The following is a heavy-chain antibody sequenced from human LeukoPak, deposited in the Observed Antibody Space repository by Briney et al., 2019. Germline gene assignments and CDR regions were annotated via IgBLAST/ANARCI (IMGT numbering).Heavy chain of an antibody. Sequence: GRSLRLSCAASGFTFSSYAMHWVRQAPGKGLEWVAVISYDGSNKYYADSVKGRFTISRDNSKNTLYLQMNSLRAEDTAVYYCARPRSSYYYGSGSYYNYWGQGTLVTVSS. J-gene: IGHJ4*02. V-gene: IGHV3-30*04. D-gene: IGHD3-10*01. CDR2: ISYDGSNK. CDR1: GFTFSSYA. CDR3: ARPRSSYYYGSGSYYNY.